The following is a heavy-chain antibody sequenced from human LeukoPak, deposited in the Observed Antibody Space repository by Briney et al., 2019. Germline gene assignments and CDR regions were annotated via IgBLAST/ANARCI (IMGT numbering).Heavy chain of an antibody. Sequence: PSETLSLTCTVSGGSISSSSYYWGWIRQPPGKGLEWIGSIYHSGSTYYNPSLKSRVTISVDTSKNQFSLKLSSVTAADTAVYYCAREGYYGSGSYYPGAGDYWGQGTLVTVSS. J-gene: IGHJ4*02. D-gene: IGHD3-10*01. CDR1: GGSISSSSYY. CDR3: AREGYYGSGSYYPGAGDY. V-gene: IGHV4-39*07. CDR2: IYHSGST.